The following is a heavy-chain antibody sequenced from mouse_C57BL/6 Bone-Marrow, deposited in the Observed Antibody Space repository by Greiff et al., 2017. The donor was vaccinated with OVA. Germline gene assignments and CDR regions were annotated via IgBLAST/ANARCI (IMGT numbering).Heavy chain of an antibody. Sequence: EVQLQQSGPGLVKPSQSLSLTCSVTGYSITSGYYWNWIRQFPGNKLEWMGYISYDGSNNYNPSLKNRISITRDTSKNQFFLKLNSVTTEDTATYYCARAVYDGYYYFDYLGQGTTLTVSS. CDR2: ISYDGSN. V-gene: IGHV3-6*01. J-gene: IGHJ2*01. D-gene: IGHD2-3*01. CDR1: GYSITSGYY. CDR3: ARAVYDGYYYFDY.